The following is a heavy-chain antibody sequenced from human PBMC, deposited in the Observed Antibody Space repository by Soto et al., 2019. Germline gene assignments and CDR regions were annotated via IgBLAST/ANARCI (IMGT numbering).Heavy chain of an antibody. Sequence: QVQLVQSGAEVKKPGSSVKVSCKASGGTFSSYTISWVRQAPGQGLEWMGRIIPILGIANYAQKFQGRVTITADKSTSTAYMELSSLRSEDTAVYYCARDHGYDSSGICDYWGQGTLVTVSS. CDR3: ARDHGYDSSGICDY. D-gene: IGHD3-22*01. CDR1: GGTFSSYT. V-gene: IGHV1-69*08. J-gene: IGHJ4*02. CDR2: IIPILGIA.